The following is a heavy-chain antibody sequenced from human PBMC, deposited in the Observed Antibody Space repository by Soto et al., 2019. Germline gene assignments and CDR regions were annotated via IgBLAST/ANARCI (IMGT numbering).Heavy chain of an antibody. V-gene: IGHV3-23*01. Sequence: GGSLRLSCAASGFIFENFGMSWVRQAPGKGLEWVSAISGSGGSTYYADSVKGRFTISRDNSKNTLYLQMNSLRAEDTAVYYCAKPVRWPYYFDYWGQGTLVTASS. CDR1: GFIFENFG. CDR2: ISGSGGST. D-gene: IGHD3-10*01. J-gene: IGHJ4*02. CDR3: AKPVRWPYYFDY.